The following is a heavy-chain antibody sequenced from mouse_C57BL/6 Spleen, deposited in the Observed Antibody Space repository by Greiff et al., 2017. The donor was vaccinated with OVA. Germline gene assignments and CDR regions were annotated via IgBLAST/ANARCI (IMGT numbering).Heavy chain of an antibody. V-gene: IGHV5-16*01. CDR3: ARGPGYAYAMDY. J-gene: IGHJ4*01. CDR1: GFTFSDYY. D-gene: IGHD2-2*01. CDR2: INYDGSST. Sequence: EVQLQESEGGLVQPGSSMKLSCTASGFTFSDYYMAWVRQVPEKGLEWVANINYDGSSTYYLDSLKSRFIISRDNAKNILYLQMSSLKSEDTATYYCARGPGYAYAMDYWGQGTSVTVSS.